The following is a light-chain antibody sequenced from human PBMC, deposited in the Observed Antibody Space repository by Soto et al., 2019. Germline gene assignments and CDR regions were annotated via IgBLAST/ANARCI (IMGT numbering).Light chain of an antibody. V-gene: IGKV1-39*01. CDR1: QSISNY. CDR2: VAV. Sequence: DMHLTQSPSSLSASVGDRVTISCRATQSISNYLNWYQQKPGKAPKLLIYVAVTLQSGVQSRCSGSGAGTDFILTIISLQPQDYVTDYCNQTYDTPTTFGQGTRLEIK. J-gene: IGKJ5*01. CDR3: NQTYDTPTT.